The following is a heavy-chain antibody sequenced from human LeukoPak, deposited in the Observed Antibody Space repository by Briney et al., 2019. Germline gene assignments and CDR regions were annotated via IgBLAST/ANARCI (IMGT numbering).Heavy chain of an antibody. CDR1: GGSISSGGYS. CDR3: ARGDDSSGYYSTYFDY. V-gene: IGHV4-30-2*01. J-gene: IGHJ4*02. Sequence: TLSLTCAVSGGSISSGGYSWSWIRQPPGKGLEWIGYICHSGSTYYNPSLKSRVTISVDRSKNQFSLKLSSVTAADTAVYYCARGDDSSGYYSTYFDYWGQGTLVTVSS. D-gene: IGHD3-22*01. CDR2: ICHSGST.